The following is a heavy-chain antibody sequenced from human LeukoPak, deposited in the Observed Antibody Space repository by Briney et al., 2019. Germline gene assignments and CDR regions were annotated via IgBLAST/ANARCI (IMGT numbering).Heavy chain of an antibody. J-gene: IGHJ4*02. Sequence: KPSETLSLTCTVSGGSISSYYWSWIRQPPGKGLEWIGYIYYSESTNYNPSLKSRVTISLDTSKNQFSLKLNSVTAADTAAYYCARIGSGWTYYFDYWGQGTLVTVSS. CDR1: GGSISSYY. D-gene: IGHD6-19*01. CDR2: IYYSEST. V-gene: IGHV4-59*01. CDR3: ARIGSGWTYYFDY.